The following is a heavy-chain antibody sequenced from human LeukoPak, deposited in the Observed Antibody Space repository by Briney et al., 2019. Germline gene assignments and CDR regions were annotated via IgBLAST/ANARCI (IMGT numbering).Heavy chain of an antibody. CDR1: GFTFDDYA. Sequence: GGSLRLSCAASGFTFDDYAMHWVRQAPGKGLEWVSLISWDGGSTYYADSVKGRFTISRDDSKNSLYLQMNSLRAEDTALYYCAKGPYYYDSSGNAFDIWGQGTMVTVSS. V-gene: IGHV3-43D*03. CDR3: AKGPYYYDSSGNAFDI. J-gene: IGHJ3*02. D-gene: IGHD3-22*01. CDR2: ISWDGGST.